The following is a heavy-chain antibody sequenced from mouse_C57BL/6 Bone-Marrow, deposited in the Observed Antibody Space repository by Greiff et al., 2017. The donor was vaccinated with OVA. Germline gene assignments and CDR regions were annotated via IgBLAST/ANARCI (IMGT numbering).Heavy chain of an antibody. CDR2: IWWDDDK. D-gene: IGHD2-4*01. CDR1: GFSLSTFGMG. J-gene: IGHJ2*01. Sequence: QVTLKESGPGILQPSQTLSLTCSFSGFSLSTFGMGVGWLRHPSGKGLVWLGHIWWDDDKYYNQALKSRPTITKDTSKNQVFLKIANVDTADTATYYCARIGLRRGEYYFDYWGQGTTLTVSS. V-gene: IGHV8-8*01. CDR3: ARIGLRRGEYYFDY.